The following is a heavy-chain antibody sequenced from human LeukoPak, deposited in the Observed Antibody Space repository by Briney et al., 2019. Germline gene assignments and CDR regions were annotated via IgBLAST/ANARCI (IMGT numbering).Heavy chain of an antibody. V-gene: IGHV3-33*01. CDR3: ARDYRYDY. CDR2: IRYDGSTQ. Sequence: PGGSLRLSCAASGFSFASYGMHRVREAPGKGLEWAAVIRYDGSTQYYGDSMKGRFTISRDNSKKILYLQMNSLRAEDTAMYYCARDYRYDYWGQGTLVTVSS. D-gene: IGHD3-16*02. CDR1: GFSFASYG. J-gene: IGHJ4*02.